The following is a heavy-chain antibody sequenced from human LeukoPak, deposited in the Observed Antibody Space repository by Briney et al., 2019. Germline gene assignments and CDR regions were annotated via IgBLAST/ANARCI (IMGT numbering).Heavy chain of an antibody. D-gene: IGHD1-14*01. V-gene: IGHV4-39*01. Sequence: SETLSLTCTVSADSISTSSTFWGWVRQPPGRGLEWIGCISYSGRTYYNSSLESRVIISVGTSKNQFSLILDSVTAADTAVYYCARYRNEALFAFDIWGQGTMVTVSS. J-gene: IGHJ3*02. CDR2: ISYSGRT. CDR3: ARYRNEALFAFDI. CDR1: ADSISTSSTF.